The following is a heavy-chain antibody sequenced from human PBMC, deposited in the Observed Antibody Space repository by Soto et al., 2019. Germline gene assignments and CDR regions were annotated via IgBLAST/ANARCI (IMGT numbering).Heavy chain of an antibody. J-gene: IGHJ6*03. V-gene: IGHV3-48*01. CDR2: ISPSSAVI. D-gene: IGHD7-27*01. CDR3: ARPRTGSYHYMDV. Sequence: PGGSLRLSCAASGFTFSNAWMNWVRQAPGKGLEWVSYISPSSAVIYYADSAKGRFTISRDNANNSLYLQMNSLRAEGTAVYFCARPRTGSYHYMDVWGKGTTVTVSS. CDR1: GFTFSNAW.